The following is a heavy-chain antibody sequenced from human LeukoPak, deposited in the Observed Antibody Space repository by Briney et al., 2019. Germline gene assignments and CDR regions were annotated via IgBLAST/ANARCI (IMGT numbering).Heavy chain of an antibody. CDR3: ARQSPMGYFDY. CDR1: GNSLTSYW. CDR2: IDPSDSYT. V-gene: IGHV5-10-1*01. Sequence: GESLRISCKNSGNSLTSYWITWVRQMPGKGLEWMGRIDPSDSYTNYSPSFHGHVSISADKSISTAYLQWSSLTATDTAIYYCARQSPMGYFDYWGQGTLVTVSS. J-gene: IGHJ4*02. D-gene: IGHD3-10*01.